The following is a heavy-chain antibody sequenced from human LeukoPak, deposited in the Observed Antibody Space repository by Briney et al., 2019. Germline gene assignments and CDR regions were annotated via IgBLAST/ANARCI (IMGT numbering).Heavy chain of an antibody. CDR2: INTDGSSR. J-gene: IGHJ4*02. CDR3: AKYPYSSGWYPLDY. Sequence: PGGSLRLSCAASGFNFSTSWMNWVRQAPGKGLVCVSRINTDGSSRSYADSVKGRFTISRDNAKNTLYLQMNSLRAEDTAVYYCAKYPYSSGWYPLDYWGQGTLVTVSS. D-gene: IGHD6-19*01. CDR1: GFNFSTSW. V-gene: IGHV3-74*01.